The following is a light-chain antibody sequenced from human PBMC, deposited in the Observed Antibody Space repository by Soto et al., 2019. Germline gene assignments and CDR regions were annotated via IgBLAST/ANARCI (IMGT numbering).Light chain of an antibody. CDR1: QSISNS. CDR2: DAS. CDR3: QHYSSYSRT. J-gene: IGKJ1*01. Sequence: DIQMSHSPSTLSASVGDRVTITCRASQSISNSLAWYQQKPGKAPKLLINDASSLERGVPSRFSGSGSGTEFTLTISSLQPDDFATYYCQHYSSYSRTLGQGTKVDIK. V-gene: IGKV1-5*01.